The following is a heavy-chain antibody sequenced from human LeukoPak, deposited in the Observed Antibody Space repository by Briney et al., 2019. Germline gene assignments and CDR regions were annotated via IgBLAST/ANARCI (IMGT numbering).Heavy chain of an antibody. Sequence: PGGSLRLSCAASGFTFSSYAMHWVRQAPGKGLEWVAVISYDGSNKYYADSVKGRFTISRDNSKNTLYLQMNSLRAEDTAVYYCAKEGQDYDILTGYSSPNWFDPWGQGTLVTVSS. CDR3: AKEGQDYDILTGYSSPNWFDP. V-gene: IGHV3-30-3*01. D-gene: IGHD3-9*01. CDR1: GFTFSSYA. J-gene: IGHJ5*02. CDR2: ISYDGSNK.